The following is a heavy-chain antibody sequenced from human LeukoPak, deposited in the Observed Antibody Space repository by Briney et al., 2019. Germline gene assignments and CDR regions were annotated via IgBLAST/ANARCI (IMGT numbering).Heavy chain of an antibody. CDR1: GASIGSYY. Sequence: SETLSLTCTVSGASIGSYYWSWVRQPPEKGLEWLGNIVYTGRTNYNPSLKSRVTMSIDTSKNQFSLRLNSVTAADTAVYYCARDSWWDGSKTFSDWFGPWGQGTLVTVSS. J-gene: IGHJ5*02. D-gene: IGHD3-10*01. CDR3: ARDSWWDGSKTFSDWFGP. V-gene: IGHV4-59*01. CDR2: IVYTGRT.